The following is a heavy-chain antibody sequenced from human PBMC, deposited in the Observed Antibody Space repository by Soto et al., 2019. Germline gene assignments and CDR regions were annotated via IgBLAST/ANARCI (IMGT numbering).Heavy chain of an antibody. CDR1: GFTFSSYG. CDR3: AREGEIPSLSY. V-gene: IGHV3-33*01. D-gene: IGHD3-10*01. CDR2: IWYDGSNK. J-gene: IGHJ4*02. Sequence: QVQLVESGGGVVQPGRSLRLSCAASGFTFSSYGMHWVRQAPGKGLEWVAVIWYDGSNKYYADSVKGRFTISRDNSKNTLYLQMNSLRAEDTAVYYCAREGEIPSLSYWGQGTLVTVSS.